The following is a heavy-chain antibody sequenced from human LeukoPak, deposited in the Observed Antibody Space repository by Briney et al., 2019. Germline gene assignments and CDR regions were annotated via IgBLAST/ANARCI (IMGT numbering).Heavy chain of an antibody. V-gene: IGHV3-23*01. CDR2: IGSSGGST. J-gene: IGHJ4*02. D-gene: IGHD7-27*01. Sequence: GGSVRLSCATSGFTFSSYTMTWVRQAPGKGLEYVSGIGSSGGSTTYADSVKGRFTISRDNSKNTLYLQMNSLRVEDTAVYYCAKDPNWDRGYWGQGTLVTVSS. CDR3: AKDPNWDRGY. CDR1: GFTFSSYT.